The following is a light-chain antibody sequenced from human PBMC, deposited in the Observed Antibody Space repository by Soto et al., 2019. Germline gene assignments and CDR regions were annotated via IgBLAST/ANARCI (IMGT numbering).Light chain of an antibody. Sequence: DIQMTQSPSTLSASVGDRVTITCRASQSISSWLAWYQQKPGKAPNLLIYKASSLESGVPSRFSGSGSGTEFTLTISSPQPDDFATYYCQQYNSYPYTFGQGTKLEIK. V-gene: IGKV1-5*03. J-gene: IGKJ2*01. CDR1: QSISSW. CDR2: KAS. CDR3: QQYNSYPYT.